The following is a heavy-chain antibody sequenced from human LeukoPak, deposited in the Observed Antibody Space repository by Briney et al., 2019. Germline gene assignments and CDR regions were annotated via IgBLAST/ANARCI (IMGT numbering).Heavy chain of an antibody. CDR2: IYFSGSP. Sequence: FETLPLTCTVSGGSIISSSYYWGCIRQPPGKGLEWIGSIYFSGSPYHNPSLKSRVTMSVDTSKNQLSLKLSSVTAADTAVYFCTGLLHDSRGDYYFDYRGPGTLGTVSS. CDR1: GGSIISSSYY. V-gene: IGHV4-39*01. CDR3: TGLLHDSRGDYYFDY. J-gene: IGHJ4*02. D-gene: IGHD3-22*01.